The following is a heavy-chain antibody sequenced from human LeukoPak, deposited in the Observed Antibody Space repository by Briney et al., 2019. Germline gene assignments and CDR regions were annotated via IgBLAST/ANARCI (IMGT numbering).Heavy chain of an antibody. CDR2: IKQDGSEK. Sequence: GGSLRLSCAASGFTFSSYWMSWVRQAPGKGLEWMANIKQDGSEKYYVDSVKGRFTISRDNAKNSLYLQMNSLRAEDTAVYYCARVIIRGIIVGALDYWGQGTLVTVSS. J-gene: IGHJ4*02. D-gene: IGHD1-26*01. CDR3: ARVIIRGIIVGALDY. CDR1: GFTFSSYW. V-gene: IGHV3-7*01.